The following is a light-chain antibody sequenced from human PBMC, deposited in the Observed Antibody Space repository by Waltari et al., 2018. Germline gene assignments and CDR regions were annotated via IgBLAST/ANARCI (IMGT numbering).Light chain of an antibody. CDR2: GDT. CDR1: SPYIGSDFD. CDR3: QGYDSGLRGWV. J-gene: IGLJ3*02. V-gene: IGLV1-40*01. Sequence: QSVLTQPPSVSGAPGQRVTISCTGRSPYIGSDFDVHWYRQLPWASPTLLIYGDTQRPSGVPARCSGSRWATSAWLAITGLQAEDEADYYWQGYDSGLRGWVFGGETKLTVL.